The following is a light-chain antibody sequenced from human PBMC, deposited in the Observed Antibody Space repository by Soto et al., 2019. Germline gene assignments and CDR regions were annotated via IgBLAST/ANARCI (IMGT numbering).Light chain of an antibody. J-gene: IGLJ2*01. CDR1: SGHSSYA. Sequence: QLVLTQSPSASASLGASVNLTCTLSSGHSSYAIAWHQQQPEKGPRYLMKLNSDGSHSKGDGIPDRFSGSSSGAERYLTISSLQSEDEADYYCQTWGTGIHRVFGGGTKLTVL. CDR3: QTWGTGIHRV. V-gene: IGLV4-69*01. CDR2: LNSDGSH.